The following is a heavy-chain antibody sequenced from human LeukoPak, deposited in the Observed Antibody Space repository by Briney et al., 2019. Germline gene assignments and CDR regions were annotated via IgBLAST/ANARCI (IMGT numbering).Heavy chain of an antibody. V-gene: IGHV4-59*02. CDR2: IHYSGST. CDR1: GASVSSYY. Sequence: SETLSLTCTVSGASVSSYYWNWIRQPPGKGLEWIAYIHYSGSTNYNPSLKSRVTISVDTSKNQFSLKLSSVTAADTAVYYCAREGDYPDYWGQGTLVTVSS. CDR3: AREGDYPDY. J-gene: IGHJ4*02.